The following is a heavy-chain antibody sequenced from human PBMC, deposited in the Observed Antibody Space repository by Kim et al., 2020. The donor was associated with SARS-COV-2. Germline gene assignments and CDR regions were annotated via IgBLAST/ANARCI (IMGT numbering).Heavy chain of an antibody. J-gene: IGHJ4*02. V-gene: IGHV3-66*01. CDR2: IYSGGST. CDR1: GFTVSSNY. D-gene: IGHD2-2*01. Sequence: GGSLRLSCAASGFTVSSNYMSWVRQAPGKGLEWVSVIYSGGSTYYADSVKGRFTSSRDNSKNTLYLQMNSLRAEDTAVYYCAVRGSSTSCYDYWGQGTLVTVSS. CDR3: AVRGSSTSCYDY.